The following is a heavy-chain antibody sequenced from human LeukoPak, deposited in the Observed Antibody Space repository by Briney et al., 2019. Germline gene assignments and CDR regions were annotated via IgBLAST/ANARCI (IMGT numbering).Heavy chain of an antibody. CDR2: IYYSGST. CDR3: ARDRPTLWLGEGNWFDP. V-gene: IGHV4-59*01. D-gene: IGHD3-10*01. CDR1: GGSISSYY. Sequence: SETLSLTCTVSGGSISSYYWSWIRRPPGKGLEWIGYIYYSGSTNYNPSLKSRVTISVDTSKNQFSLKLSSVTAADTAVYYCARDRPTLWLGEGNWFDPWGQGTLVTVSS. J-gene: IGHJ5*02.